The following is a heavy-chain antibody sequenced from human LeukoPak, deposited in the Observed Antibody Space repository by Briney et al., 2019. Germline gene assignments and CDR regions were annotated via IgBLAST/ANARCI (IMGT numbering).Heavy chain of an antibody. Sequence: ASVKVSCKVSGYTLTALSRHWVRQAPGKGLEWMGGFDPEYGKTIYAQKFQGRVTMTEDTSTDTVYMELSSLRSEDTAVYYCARGTSYYDFWSGYYRTDSNNWFDPWGQGTLVTVSS. CDR2: FDPEYGKT. CDR3: ARGTSYYDFWSGYYRTDSNNWFDP. J-gene: IGHJ5*02. CDR1: GYTLTALS. V-gene: IGHV1-24*01. D-gene: IGHD3-3*01.